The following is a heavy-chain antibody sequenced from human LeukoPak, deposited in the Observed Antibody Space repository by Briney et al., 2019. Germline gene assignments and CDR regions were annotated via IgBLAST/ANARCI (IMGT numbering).Heavy chain of an antibody. D-gene: IGHD2-8*02. CDR2: ITGSDT. CDR1: GFTLSNYG. J-gene: IGHJ4*02. Sequence: GGSLRLSCAGSGFTLSNYGLSWVRQAPGKGLEWVSGITGSDTFYADFVKGRFTISRDNSRNTVYLQMNSLRVVDTAIYYCATLYHTDNAYWGRGTLVTVSS. V-gene: IGHV3-23*01. CDR3: ATLYHTDNAY.